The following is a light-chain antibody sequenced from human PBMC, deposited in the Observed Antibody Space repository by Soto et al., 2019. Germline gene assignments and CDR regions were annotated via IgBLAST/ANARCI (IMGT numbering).Light chain of an antibody. CDR3: KSYTSISTWV. CDR2: EVT. CDR1: SSDVGGYNY. Sequence: QSALTQPASVSGSPGQSIAISCTGTSSDVGGYNYVSWYQQHPGKAPKLMIFEVTNRPSGVSNRFSGSKSGNTASLTISGLQAEDEAAYYCKSYTSISTWVFGGGTKLTVL. J-gene: IGLJ3*02. V-gene: IGLV2-14*01.